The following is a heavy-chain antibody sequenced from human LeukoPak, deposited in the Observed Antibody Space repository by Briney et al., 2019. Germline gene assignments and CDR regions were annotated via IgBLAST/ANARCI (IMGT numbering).Heavy chain of an antibody. V-gene: IGHV3-66*01. J-gene: IGHJ4*02. D-gene: IGHD1-26*01. CDR3: AKSNQIKWELLPYYFDY. CDR2: IYSGGST. Sequence: GGSLRLSCAASGFTVSSNYMSWVRQAPGKGLEWVSVIYSGGSTYYADSVKGRFTISRDNSKNTLYLQMNSLRAEDTAVYYCAKSNQIKWELLPYYFDYWGQGTLVTVSS. CDR1: GFTVSSNY.